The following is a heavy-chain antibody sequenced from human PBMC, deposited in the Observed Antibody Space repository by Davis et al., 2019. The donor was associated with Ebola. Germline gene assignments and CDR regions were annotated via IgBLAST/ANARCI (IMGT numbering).Heavy chain of an antibody. CDR1: GGSFSAYY. CDR3: ARGPKRYYDSGGRRFES. CDR2: ITHRGNT. D-gene: IGHD3-22*01. Sequence: MPSETLSLTCAVSGGSFSAYYWSRVRQPPGKGLEWIGQITHRGNTNYNPALKSRVTMSIGASNKRFSLQLTSVTAADTAVYYCARGPKRYYDSGGRRFESWGQGTLVSVSS. V-gene: IGHV4-34*01. J-gene: IGHJ4*02.